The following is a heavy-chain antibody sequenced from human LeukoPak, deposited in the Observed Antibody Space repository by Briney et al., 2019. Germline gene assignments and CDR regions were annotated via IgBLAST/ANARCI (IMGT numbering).Heavy chain of an antibody. Sequence: PSETLSLTCTVSGGSISSYYWSWIRQTPGKGLEWIGYIYYSGSTNYNPSLKSRVTISVDTSKNQFSLKLSSVTAADTAVYYCARLGSRKNWFDPWGQGTLVTVSS. J-gene: IGHJ5*02. CDR1: GGSISSYY. V-gene: IGHV4-59*08. CDR2: IYYSGST. CDR3: ARLGSRKNWFDP. D-gene: IGHD2-15*01.